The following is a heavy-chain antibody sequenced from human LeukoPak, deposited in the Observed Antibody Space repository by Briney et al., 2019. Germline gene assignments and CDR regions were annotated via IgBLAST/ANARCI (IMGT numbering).Heavy chain of an antibody. CDR3: ARGLETTIDY. D-gene: IGHD4-11*01. CDR2: INHSGST. Sequence: PSETLSLTCAVYGGSFSGYYWSWIRQPPGKGLEWIGEINHSGSTNYNPSLKSRVTISVDTSKNQFSLKQSSVTAADTAVYYCARGLETTIDYWGQGTLVTVSS. J-gene: IGHJ4*02. V-gene: IGHV4-34*01. CDR1: GGSFSGYY.